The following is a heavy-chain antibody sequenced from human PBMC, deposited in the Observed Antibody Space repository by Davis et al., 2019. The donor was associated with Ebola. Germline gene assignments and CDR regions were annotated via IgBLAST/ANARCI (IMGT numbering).Heavy chain of an antibody. CDR2: ISSDSDYI. CDR3: ARTYVAYYYGSGRSGGMDV. D-gene: IGHD3-10*01. CDR1: GFTFSTYS. Sequence: PGGSLRLSCAASGFTFSTYSMSWVRQAPGKALEWVSSISSDSDYIYYADSAKGRFTISRDNAKNSLYLQMNSLRAEDTAVYYCARTYVAYYYGSGRSGGMDVWGQGTTVTVSS. J-gene: IGHJ6*02. V-gene: IGHV3-21*01.